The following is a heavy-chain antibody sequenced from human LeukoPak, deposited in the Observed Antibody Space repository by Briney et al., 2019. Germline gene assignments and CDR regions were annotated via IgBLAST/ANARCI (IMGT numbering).Heavy chain of an antibody. Sequence: KPSETLSLTCTVSGGSISGYYWNWIRQTPGKGLEWIAYIHYSGGTKYNPSLKSRVTISVDTSKNQFSLNVSSVTAADTAVYYCARHDSVVHYGMDVWGQGTTVTVSS. CDR2: IHYSGGT. CDR1: GGSISGYY. J-gene: IGHJ6*02. V-gene: IGHV4-59*08. CDR3: ARHDSVVHYGMDV. D-gene: IGHD6-6*01.